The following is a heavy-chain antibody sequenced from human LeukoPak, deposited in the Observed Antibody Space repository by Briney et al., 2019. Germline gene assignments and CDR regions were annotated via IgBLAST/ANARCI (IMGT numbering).Heavy chain of an antibody. Sequence: GGSLRLSCAASGFTFSSYAMHWVRQAPGKGLEWVAVISYDGSNKYYADSVKGRFTISRDNSKNTLYLQMNSLRAEDTAVYYCASQRYDFWSGYLPLDYWGQGTLVTVSS. V-gene: IGHV3-30-3*01. CDR2: ISYDGSNK. J-gene: IGHJ4*02. D-gene: IGHD3-3*01. CDR3: ASQRYDFWSGYLPLDY. CDR1: GFTFSSYA.